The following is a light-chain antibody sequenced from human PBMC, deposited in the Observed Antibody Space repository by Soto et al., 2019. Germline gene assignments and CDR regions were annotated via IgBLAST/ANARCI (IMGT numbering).Light chain of an antibody. V-gene: IGLV2-14*01. J-gene: IGLJ1*01. CDR1: SSDIGRYNY. Sequence: QSVLTQPASVSGSPGQSITISCTVTSSDIGRYNYVSWYQQHPGKVPKLLISEVTNRPSGVSDRFSGSKSGNTASLTISGLQAEDEADYYCSSYTTTFTQVFGTGTKVTVL. CDR2: EVT. CDR3: SSYTTTFTQV.